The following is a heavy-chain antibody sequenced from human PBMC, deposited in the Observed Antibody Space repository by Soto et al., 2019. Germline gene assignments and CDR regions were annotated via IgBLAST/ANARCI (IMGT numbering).Heavy chain of an antibody. Sequence: GGSLRLSCAASGFTFSDYYMSWIRQAPGKGLEWVSYISSSSSYTNYADSVKGRFTISRDNAKNSLYLQMNSLRAEDTAVYYCARPYYYDSSGYYTFWGQGTLVTVSS. V-gene: IGHV3-11*06. CDR2: ISSSSSYT. CDR3: ARPYYYDSSGYYTF. D-gene: IGHD3-22*01. CDR1: GFTFSDYY. J-gene: IGHJ4*02.